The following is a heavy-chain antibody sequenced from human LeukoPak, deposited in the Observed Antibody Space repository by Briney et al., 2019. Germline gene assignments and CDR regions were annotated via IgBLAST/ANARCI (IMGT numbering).Heavy chain of an antibody. D-gene: IGHD4-17*01. V-gene: IGHV3-48*04. CDR3: ARDGEHDYGDYNPLYYFDY. J-gene: IGHJ4*02. Sequence: GGSLRLSCAASGFTFSSYAMSWVRQAPGKGLEWVSYISSSSSTIYYADSVKGRFTISRDNAKNSLYLQMNSLRAEDTAVYYCARDGEHDYGDYNPLYYFDYWGQGTLVTVSS. CDR1: GFTFSSYA. CDR2: ISSSSSTI.